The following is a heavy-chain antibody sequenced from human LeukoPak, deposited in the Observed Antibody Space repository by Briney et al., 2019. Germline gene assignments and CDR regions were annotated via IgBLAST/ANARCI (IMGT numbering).Heavy chain of an antibody. Sequence: GGSLRLSCVASGFTFNNYCMAWVHQAPGKGLEWVANIKQDESEKYYVESVKGRFSISRDNAKNSVFLQMTSLTAEDTAVYYCARGPYYDIFFDFWGQGTLVTVSS. CDR2: IKQDESEK. CDR1: GFTFNNYC. CDR3: ARGPYYDIFFDF. D-gene: IGHD3-9*01. V-gene: IGHV3-7*01. J-gene: IGHJ4*02.